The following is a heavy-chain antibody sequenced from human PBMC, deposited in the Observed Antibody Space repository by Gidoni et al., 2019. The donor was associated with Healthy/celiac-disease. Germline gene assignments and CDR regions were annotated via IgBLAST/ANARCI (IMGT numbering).Heavy chain of an antibody. CDR1: GVTGRSYS. Sequence: EVQLVESGGGLVKPGGSLRLACAAYGVTGRSYSSNWVRQAPGEGLGWVSSISSSSSYIYYADSVKGRFTISRANAKNSLYLHMNSLRADDPSVYYCARALRVRFLECLSWGRDYWGQGTLVTVSS. J-gene: IGHJ4*02. V-gene: IGHV3-21*01. D-gene: IGHD3-3*01. CDR3: ARALRVRFLECLSWGRDY. CDR2: ISSSSSYI.